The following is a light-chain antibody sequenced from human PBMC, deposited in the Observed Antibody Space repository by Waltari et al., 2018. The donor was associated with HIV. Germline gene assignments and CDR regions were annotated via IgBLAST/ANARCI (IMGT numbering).Light chain of an antibody. CDR1: YSNIGSNT. Sequence: QSVLTQPPSASGTPGQGVTISCAGSYSNIGSNTVKWYRQLPGAAPKLLIDSNNRNQRPSGVPSRFSGSTSGTSATLAISGLQSEDEAQYYCAAWDDSLNGPVFGGGTMLTVL. V-gene: IGLV1-44*01. CDR3: AAWDDSLNGPV. J-gene: IGLJ3*02. CDR2: SNNRN.